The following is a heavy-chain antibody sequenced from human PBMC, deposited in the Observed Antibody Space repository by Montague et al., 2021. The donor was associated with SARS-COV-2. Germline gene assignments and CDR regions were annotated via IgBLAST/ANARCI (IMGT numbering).Heavy chain of an antibody. CDR3: AATSGDIEVVVAAYYGMDV. J-gene: IGHJ6*02. V-gene: IGHV3-48*03. CDR1: GFTFSSYE. Sequence: SLRLSCAASGFTFSSYEMNWVRQAPGKGLEWVSYISSSGSTIYYADSVKGRFTISRDNAKNSLYLQMNSLRAEDTAVYYCAATSGDIEVVVAAYYGMDVWGQGTTVTVSS. CDR2: ISSSGSTI. D-gene: IGHD2-15*01.